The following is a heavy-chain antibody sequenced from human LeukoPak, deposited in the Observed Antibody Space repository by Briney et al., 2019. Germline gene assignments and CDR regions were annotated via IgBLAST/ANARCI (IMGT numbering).Heavy chain of an antibody. D-gene: IGHD6-13*01. V-gene: IGHV3-9*01. CDR1: GFTFDDYA. CDR3: AKGLGYSSSSFDY. J-gene: IGHJ4*02. CDR2: ISWNSGSI. Sequence: GRSLRLSCAASGFTFDDYAMHWVRQAPGKGLEWVSGISWNSGSIGYADSVKGRFTISRDNAKNSLCLQMNSLRAEDTALYYCAKGLGYSSSSFDYWGQGTLVTVSS.